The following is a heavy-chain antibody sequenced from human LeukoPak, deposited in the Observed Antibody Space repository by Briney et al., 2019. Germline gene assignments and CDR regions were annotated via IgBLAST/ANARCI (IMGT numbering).Heavy chain of an antibody. J-gene: IGHJ4*02. V-gene: IGHV4-4*07. CDR2: IYTSGST. Sequence: PSETLSLTCTVSGGSISSYYWNWIRQPAGKGLEWIGRIYTSGSTSYNSSLKSRVTMSVDTSKNQISLKLNSVTAADTAVYYCARDVGGYNYGYSLDYWGQGTLVSVSS. CDR1: GGSISSYY. D-gene: IGHD5-18*01. CDR3: ARDVGGYNYGYSLDY.